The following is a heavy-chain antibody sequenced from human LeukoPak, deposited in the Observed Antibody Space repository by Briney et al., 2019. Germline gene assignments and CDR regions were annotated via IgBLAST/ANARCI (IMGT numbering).Heavy chain of an antibody. V-gene: IGHV4-34*01. D-gene: IGHD4-11*01. J-gene: IGHJ3*02. CDR1: GGSFSGFH. CDR3: ARGQGLQGAFDI. Sequence: SETLSLTCAVYGGSFSGFHWTWIRQPPGKGLEWIGEINHSGSTNYNPSLKSRVTISVDTSKNQFSLKLSSVTAADTAVYYCARGQGLQGAFDIWGQGTMVTVSS. CDR2: INHSGST.